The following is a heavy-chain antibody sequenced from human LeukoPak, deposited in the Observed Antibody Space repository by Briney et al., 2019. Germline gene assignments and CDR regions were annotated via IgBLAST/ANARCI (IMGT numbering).Heavy chain of an antibody. D-gene: IGHD4-17*01. CDR1: GFTFSSYA. V-gene: IGHV3-30*04. Sequence: GGSLRLSCAASGFTFSSYAMHWVRQAPGKGLEWVAVISHDGSNKYYADSVKGRFTISRDNSKNTLYLQMNSLRAEDTAVYYCARDTPDYVEYYFDYWGQGTLVTVSS. CDR2: ISHDGSNK. CDR3: ARDTPDYVEYYFDY. J-gene: IGHJ4*02.